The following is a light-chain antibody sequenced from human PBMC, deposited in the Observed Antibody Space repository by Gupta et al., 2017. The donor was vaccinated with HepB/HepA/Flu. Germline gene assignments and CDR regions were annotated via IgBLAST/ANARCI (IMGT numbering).Light chain of an antibody. CDR3: CSYAGSGTVI. CDR2: EVT. V-gene: IGLV2-23*02. Sequence: QSALTQPASVSGSPGQSITISCPGTSSDVGNYNFVSWFQQYPGKAPKLMICEVTKRPSGVSRRFSGSKSGNTASLTISGLQAEDEADYYCCSYAGSGTVIFGGGTKLTVL. CDR1: SSDVGNYNF. J-gene: IGLJ2*01.